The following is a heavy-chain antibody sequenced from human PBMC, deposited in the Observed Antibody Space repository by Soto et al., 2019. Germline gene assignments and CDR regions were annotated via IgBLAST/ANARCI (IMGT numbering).Heavy chain of an antibody. J-gene: IGHJ4*02. V-gene: IGHV3-33*01. CDR2: IWYDGSNK. CDR3: ARVGEGSGTPGVY. D-gene: IGHD3-10*01. Sequence: QVQLVESGGGVVQPGRSLRLSCAASGFTFRSHGMHWVRQAPGKGLEWVAVIWYDGSNKYYADSVKGRFTISRDNSKNTLYLQMNSLRAEDTAVYYCARVGEGSGTPGVYWGQGTLVTVSS. CDR1: GFTFRSHG.